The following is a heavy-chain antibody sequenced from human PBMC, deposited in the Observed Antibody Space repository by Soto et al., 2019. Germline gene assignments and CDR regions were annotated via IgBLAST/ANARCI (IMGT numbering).Heavy chain of an antibody. V-gene: IGHV1-2*02. CDR1: GYNFNAYY. CDR3: ARSCYDFWSGYHCS. D-gene: IGHD3-3*01. J-gene: IGHJ5*02. Sequence: ASVKVSCKTSGYNFNAYYIHWVRQAPGQGLEWMAWINPNSGGPHYAQKFQGRVTVTSDTSISTAYMELSGLTSDDTAVYYCARSCYDFWSGYHCSWGQGTRVTVSP. CDR2: INPNSGGP.